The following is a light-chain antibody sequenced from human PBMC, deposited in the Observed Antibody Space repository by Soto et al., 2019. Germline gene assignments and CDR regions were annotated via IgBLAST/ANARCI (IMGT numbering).Light chain of an antibody. Sequence: DIQMTQSPSSLSASVGDRVTITCRASQSITNSLNWYQHKPGKAPTLVVYAASSLQSGDQSRLSGSGSGTDFTLTISSLQPEDFATYYCQQGHSMPFTVGTGTKVDIK. CDR1: QSITNS. J-gene: IGKJ3*01. CDR2: AAS. V-gene: IGKV1-39*01. CDR3: QQGHSMPFT.